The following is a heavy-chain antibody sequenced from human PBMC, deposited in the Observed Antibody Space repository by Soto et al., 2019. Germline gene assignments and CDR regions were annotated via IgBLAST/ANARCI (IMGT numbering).Heavy chain of an antibody. CDR3: ARAPGEYFDFWSGYYTGHYFDY. CDR2: IYYSGST. Sequence: SETLSLTCTVSGGSISSGGYYWSWIRQHPGKGLEWIGYIYYSGSTYYNPSLKSRVTISVDTSKNQFSLKLSSVTAADTAVYYCARAPGEYFDFWSGYYTGHYFDYWGQGTLVTVPS. V-gene: IGHV4-31*03. J-gene: IGHJ4*02. D-gene: IGHD3-3*01. CDR1: GGSISSGGYY.